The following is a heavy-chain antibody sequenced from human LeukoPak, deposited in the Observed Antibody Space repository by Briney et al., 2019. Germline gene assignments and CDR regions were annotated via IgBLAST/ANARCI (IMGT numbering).Heavy chain of an antibody. D-gene: IGHD3-10*01. Sequence: PSETLSLTCTVSGGSISSSSYFWDWIRQPPGKGLEWIGNIYYTGSTDYNPSLKSRVTMSVDTSNNQLSLQVNSVTATDTAIYYCARHVAYGPLEIWGQGTTVTVSS. V-gene: IGHV4-39*01. CDR2: IYYTGST. J-gene: IGHJ3*02. CDR1: GGSISSSSYF. CDR3: ARHVAYGPLEI.